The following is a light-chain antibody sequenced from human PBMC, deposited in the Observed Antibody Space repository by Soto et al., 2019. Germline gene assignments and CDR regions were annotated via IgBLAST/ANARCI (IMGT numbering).Light chain of an antibody. CDR2: GAA. J-gene: IGKJ3*01. Sequence: EIVLTQSPGPLSLSPGERATLSCRANQSISHYLAWYQQKPGQSPRLLIYGAASRAIGIPDRFNGSGSETTFTLTISRLQPEDFALYYCQQYNGSPFTFGPGTKVDIK. V-gene: IGKV3-20*01. CDR1: QSISHY. CDR3: QQYNGSPFT.